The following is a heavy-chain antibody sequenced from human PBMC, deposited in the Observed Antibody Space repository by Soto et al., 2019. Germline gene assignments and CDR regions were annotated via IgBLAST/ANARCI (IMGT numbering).Heavy chain of an antibody. CDR3: ASGHDAYKVRY. CDR2: IYYTGNT. D-gene: IGHD1-1*01. Sequence: QVQLQESGPGLVKPSQTLSLTCTVSGGSISSGGTGSYWTWIRQLPGKGLEWIGYIYYTGNTYYPPSLKSRPTISIDTSENQCSLKLTSVTAADTAVYFCASGHDAYKVRYWGQGTLVTVSS. V-gene: IGHV4-31*03. CDR1: GGSISSGGTGSY. J-gene: IGHJ4*02.